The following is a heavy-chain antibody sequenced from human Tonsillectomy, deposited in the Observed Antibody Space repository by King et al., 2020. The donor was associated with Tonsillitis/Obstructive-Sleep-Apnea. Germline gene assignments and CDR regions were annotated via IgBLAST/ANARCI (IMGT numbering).Heavy chain of an antibody. CDR3: ARDPLGTAGY. D-gene: IGHD1-14*01. J-gene: IGHJ4*02. CDR2: IKQDGSEK. V-gene: IGHV3-7*01. CDR1: GFTFSSYW. Sequence: VQLVESGGGLVQPGGSLRLSCAASGFTFSSYWMSWVRQAPGKGLEWVTNIKQDGSEKYYVESVKGRFTISRDNAKNSLYLPVNSLGAEDTAVYYCARDPLGTAGYWGQGTLVTVSS.